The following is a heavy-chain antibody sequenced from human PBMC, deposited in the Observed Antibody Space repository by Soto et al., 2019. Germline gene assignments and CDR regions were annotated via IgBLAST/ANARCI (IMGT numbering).Heavy chain of an antibody. CDR1: GGSISSYY. V-gene: IGHV4-59*01. J-gene: IGHJ4*02. D-gene: IGHD4-17*01. CDR2: IYYSGST. CDR3: ARQDYGDYPLYFDY. Sequence: SETLSLTCTVSGGSISSYYWSWIRQPPGKGLEWIGYIYYSGSTNYNPSLKSRVTISVDTSKNQFSLKLSSVTAADTAVYYCARQDYGDYPLYFDYWGQGTLVTVSS.